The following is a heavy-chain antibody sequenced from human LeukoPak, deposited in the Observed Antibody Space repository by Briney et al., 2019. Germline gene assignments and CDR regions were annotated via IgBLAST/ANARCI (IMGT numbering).Heavy chain of an antibody. J-gene: IGHJ4*02. V-gene: IGHV3-64*01. CDR2: ISSNGGST. CDR3: ASSYDSSGYTPFDY. D-gene: IGHD3-22*01. CDR1: GFSFSRYT. Sequence: PGGSLRLSCAASGFSFSRYTMHWVRQAPGKGLEYVPAISSNGGSTYYVKSVKGRFTISRDNSKKTLYLQMGSLRAEDMAVYYCASSYDSSGYTPFDYWAREPWSPSPQ.